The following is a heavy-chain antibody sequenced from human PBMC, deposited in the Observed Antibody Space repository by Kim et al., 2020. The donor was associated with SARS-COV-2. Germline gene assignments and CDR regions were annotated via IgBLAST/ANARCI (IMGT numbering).Heavy chain of an antibody. D-gene: IGHD3-22*01. J-gene: IGHJ4*02. V-gene: IGHV3-21*01. CDR3: ARVYYYDSSGYYPSDY. Sequence: SVQGRYTIARDNAKNSLYLQMNSLRAEDTAVYYCARVYYYDSSGYYPSDYWGQGTLVTVSS.